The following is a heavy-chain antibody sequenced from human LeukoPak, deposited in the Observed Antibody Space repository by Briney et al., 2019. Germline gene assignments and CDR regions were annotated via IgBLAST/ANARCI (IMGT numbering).Heavy chain of an antibody. CDR1: KFNFRNYG. D-gene: IGHD4-17*01. V-gene: IGHV3-23*01. CDR3: AKDPNGDYIGAFDI. J-gene: IGHJ3*02. Sequence: GGSLRLSCRTPKFNFRNYGLTWVRQAPRKELEWVSSISGNGGSTQYAASVQGRFTISRDNSKNTLYLQMNSLRGEDTAVYYCAKDPNGDYIGAFDIWGQGTMVTVSS. CDR2: ISGNGGST.